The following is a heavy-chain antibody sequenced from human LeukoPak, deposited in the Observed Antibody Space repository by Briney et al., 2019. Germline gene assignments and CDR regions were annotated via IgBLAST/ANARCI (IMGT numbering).Heavy chain of an antibody. CDR3: ASFVPPPWDYSNDGEWGL. J-gene: IGHJ4*02. V-gene: IGHV1-2*02. Sequence: ASVKVSCKASGYTFTSYGISWVRQAPGQGLEWMGWINPNSGGTNYAQKFQGRVTMTRDTSISTAYMELSRLRSDDTAVYYCASFVPPPWDYSNDGEWGLWGQGTLVTVSS. D-gene: IGHD4-11*01. CDR1: GYTFTSYG. CDR2: INPNSGGT.